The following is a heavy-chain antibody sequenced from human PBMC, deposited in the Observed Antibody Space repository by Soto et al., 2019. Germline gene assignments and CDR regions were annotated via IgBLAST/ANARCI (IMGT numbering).Heavy chain of an antibody. V-gene: IGHV1-46*01. CDR1: GHTFTNYY. CDR2: INPRDDSI. CDR3: VFPRENKAVADDNFDY. Sequence: GASVKVSCKASGHTFTNYYMHWVRQAPGQGLEWMGLINPRDDSISYAQKFQGRVTVTRDTSTSTVYMELSSLRSEDTAVYYCVFPRENKAVADDNFDYSGQGTLVTVSS. J-gene: IGHJ4*02. D-gene: IGHD6-19*01.